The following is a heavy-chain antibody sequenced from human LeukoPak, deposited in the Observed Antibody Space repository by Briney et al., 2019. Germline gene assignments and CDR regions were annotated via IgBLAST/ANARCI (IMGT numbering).Heavy chain of an antibody. CDR3: ARGRSGGYYTEFDY. CDR1: GGSISSSSYY. D-gene: IGHD3-22*01. V-gene: IGHV4-39*07. Sequence: SETLSLTCTVSGGSISSSSYYWGWMRQPPGKGLERIGSIYYSGSTYYNPSLKSRVTISVDMSKNQFSLKLSSVTAADTAVYYCARGRSGGYYTEFDYWGQGTLVTVSS. CDR2: IYYSGST. J-gene: IGHJ4*02.